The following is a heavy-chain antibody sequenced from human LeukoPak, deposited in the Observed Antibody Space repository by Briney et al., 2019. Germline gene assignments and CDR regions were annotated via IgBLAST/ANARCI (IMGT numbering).Heavy chain of an antibody. CDR3: AKDLLGVAAGNY. CDR2: ISYDGSNK. Sequence: GGSLRLSCAASGFSFSSYAMHWVRQPPGKGLEWVAIISYDGSNKSYRDSVKGRFTISRDDSKNTLYLRMNSLRAEDTAVYSCAKDLLGVAAGNYWGQGTLVTVSS. V-gene: IGHV3-30*04. D-gene: IGHD6-13*01. J-gene: IGHJ4*02. CDR1: GFSFSSYA.